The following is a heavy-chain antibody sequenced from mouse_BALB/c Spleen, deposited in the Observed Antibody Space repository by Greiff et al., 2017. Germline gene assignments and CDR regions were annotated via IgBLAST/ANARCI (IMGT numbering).Heavy chain of an antibody. CDR2: ISSGNSTI. V-gene: IGHV5-17*02. CDR1: GFTFSSFG. Sequence: EVQGVESGGGLVQPGGSRKLSCAASGFTFSSFGMHWVRQAPEKGLEWVAYISSGNSTIYYADTVKGRFTISRDNPKNTLFLQMTSLRSEDTAMYYCAYGNWFAYWGQGTLVTVSA. D-gene: IGHD2-1*01. CDR3: AYGNWFAY. J-gene: IGHJ3*01.